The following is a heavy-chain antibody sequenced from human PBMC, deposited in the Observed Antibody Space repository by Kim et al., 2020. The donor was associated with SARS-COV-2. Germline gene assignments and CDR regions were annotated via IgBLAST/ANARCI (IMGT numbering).Heavy chain of an antibody. CDR2: ISSSSYI. J-gene: IGHJ2*01. V-gene: IGHV3-21*01. CDR1: GFTFSSYS. D-gene: IGHD6-19*01. CDR3: ARVVAVAGNPSWYFDL. Sequence: GGSLRLSCAASGFTFSSYSMNWVRQAPGKGLEWVSSISSSSYIYYADSVKGRFTISRDNAKNSLYLQMNSLRAEDTAVYYCARVVAVAGNPSWYFDLWGRGTLVTVSS.